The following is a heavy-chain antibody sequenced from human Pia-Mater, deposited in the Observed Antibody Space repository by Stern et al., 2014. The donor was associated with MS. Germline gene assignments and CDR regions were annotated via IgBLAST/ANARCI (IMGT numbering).Heavy chain of an antibody. V-gene: IGHV3-21*01. CDR1: GFTFKEYS. Sequence: EMQLVESGGGLVQPGGSLRLSCAASGFTFKEYSMNWVRHAPGKGLERVSSITSGSSDIHYADSVKGRFTISRDNVKNSLYLQMNSLRAEDTALYYCAREDYTQDFDYWGRGTLVTVSS. CDR3: AREDYTQDFDY. J-gene: IGHJ4*02. D-gene: IGHD4-11*01. CDR2: ITSGSSDI.